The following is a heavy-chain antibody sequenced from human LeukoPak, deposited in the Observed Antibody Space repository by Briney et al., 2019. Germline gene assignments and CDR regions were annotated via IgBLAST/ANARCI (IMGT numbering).Heavy chain of an antibody. CDR3: ARESDDSSGYYWFDP. D-gene: IGHD3-22*01. CDR1: GGSFSGYY. Sequence: PSETLSLTCAVYGGSFSGYYWSWIRQPPGKGLEWIGEINHSGSTNYNPSLKSRVTISVDTSKNQFSLKLSSVTAADTAVYYCARESDDSSGYYWFDPWGQGTLVTVSS. CDR2: INHSGST. J-gene: IGHJ5*02. V-gene: IGHV4-34*01.